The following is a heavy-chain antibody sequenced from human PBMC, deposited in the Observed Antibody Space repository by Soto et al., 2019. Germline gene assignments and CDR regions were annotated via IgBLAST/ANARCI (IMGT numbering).Heavy chain of an antibody. V-gene: IGHV2-5*02. CDR3: AHRRGGYNWDDAHFDY. Sequence: QITLKESGPTLVKPTQTLTLTCSFSGFSLSTTGVGVGWIRQPPGKALDLLGFSYWDDDNRYSPSLKSRLTITKDTSGNQLVLTITNMDHVDTATYFCAHRRGGYNWDDAHFDYWGQGTLVNVST. J-gene: IGHJ4*02. D-gene: IGHD1-20*01. CDR2: SYWDDDN. CDR1: GFSLSTTGVG.